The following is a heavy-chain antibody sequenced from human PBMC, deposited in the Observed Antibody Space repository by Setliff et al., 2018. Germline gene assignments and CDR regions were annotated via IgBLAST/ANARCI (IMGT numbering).Heavy chain of an antibody. J-gene: IGHJ4*02. CDR2: MSPVYGIA. D-gene: IGHD5-12*01. CDR3: VRGPGPSVVVAIPFDH. CDR1: GYAFIAFG. Sequence: ASLKVSCKTSGYAFIAFGMSWVRQAPGQGLEWMGWMSPVYGIANYARKFQGRVTLTADTSTTTAYLELASLRDDDTAVYYCVRGPGPSVVVAIPFDHWGQGSLVTVSS. V-gene: IGHV1-18*01.